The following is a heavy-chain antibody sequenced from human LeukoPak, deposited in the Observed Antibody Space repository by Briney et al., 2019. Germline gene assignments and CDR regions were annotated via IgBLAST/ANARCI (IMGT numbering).Heavy chain of an antibody. Sequence: SETLSLTCTVSRGSLSSRSYYWGWIRQPPGKGLGWTGSIYYSGSTYYNPSLKSRVTTSVVTSKNQLSLKLSSVTAADTAVYYCARAKPEVPRGAFDIRGQGTMVTVSS. V-gene: IGHV4-39*07. J-gene: IGHJ3*02. CDR1: RGSLSSRSYY. CDR2: IYYSGST. D-gene: IGHD2-2*01. CDR3: ARAKPEVPRGAFDI.